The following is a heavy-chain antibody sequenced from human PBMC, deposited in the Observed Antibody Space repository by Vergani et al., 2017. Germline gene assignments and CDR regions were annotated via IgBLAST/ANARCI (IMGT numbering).Heavy chain of an antibody. V-gene: IGHV4-59*02. Sequence: QVKLQESGPGLVKPSETLSLTCTVSGASVNSYYWSWIRQPPGKGLEWMGYVSFRGDTLYDPSVNGRMTISLNTSSNQFSLYLTSVTAADTAVYYCARSRIFYGAESPDYWGQGTLVTVSS. D-gene: IGHD4/OR15-4a*01. CDR3: ARSRIFYGAESPDY. CDR2: VSFRGDT. CDR1: GASVNSYY. J-gene: IGHJ4*02.